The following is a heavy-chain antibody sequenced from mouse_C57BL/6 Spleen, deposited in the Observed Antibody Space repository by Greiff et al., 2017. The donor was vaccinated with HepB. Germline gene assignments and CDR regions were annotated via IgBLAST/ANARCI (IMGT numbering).Heavy chain of an antibody. CDR2: ISSGSSTI. V-gene: IGHV5-17*01. D-gene: IGHD3-1*01. Sequence: EVKVEESGGGLVKPGGSLKLSCAASGFTFSDYGMHWVRQAPEKGLEWVAYISSGSSTIYYADTVKGRFTISRDNAKNTLFLQMTSLRSEDTAMYYCARSGSYYAMDYWGQGTSVTVSS. CDR3: ARSGSYYAMDY. J-gene: IGHJ4*01. CDR1: GFTFSDYG.